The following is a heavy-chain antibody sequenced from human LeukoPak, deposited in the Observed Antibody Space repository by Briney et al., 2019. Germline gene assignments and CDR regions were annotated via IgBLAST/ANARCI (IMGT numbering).Heavy chain of an antibody. CDR1: GFTFSSYG. D-gene: IGHD3-10*01. CDR3: ARGPFASGSYSLYGYGSVFDY. CDR2: ISGSGGST. V-gene: IGHV3-23*01. Sequence: GSLRLSCAASGFTFSSYGMSWVRQAPGKGLAWVSAISGSGGSTYYADSVKGRFTISRDNSKNTLYLQMNSLRAEDTAVYYCARGPFASGSYSLYGYGSVFDYWGQGTLVTVSS. J-gene: IGHJ4*02.